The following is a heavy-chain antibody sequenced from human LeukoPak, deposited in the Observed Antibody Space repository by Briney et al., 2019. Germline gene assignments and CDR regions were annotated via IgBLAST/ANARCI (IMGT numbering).Heavy chain of an antibody. J-gene: IGHJ4*02. CDR1: GFTFSSYE. D-gene: IGHD5-18*01. V-gene: IGHV3-48*03. CDR2: ISSSASML. CDR3: ARVRGYSSDY. Sequence: QPGGSLRLSCAASGFTFSSYEMNWVRQAPGKGLEWVSYISSSASMLYYADSVKGRFTISRDNAKNSLYLQMNSLRAEDTAVYYCARVRGYSSDYWGQGTLVTVSS.